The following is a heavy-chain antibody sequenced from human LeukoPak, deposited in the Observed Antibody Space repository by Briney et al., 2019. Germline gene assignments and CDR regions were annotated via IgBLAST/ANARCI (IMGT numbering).Heavy chain of an antibody. CDR2: IFHGGGT. Sequence: SETLSLTCTVSGYSISSGYYWGWIRQPPGKGLEWIGNIFHGGGTSYNPSLASRVIISVDTSKNQISLKLSSVTAADTAVYYCARDSDGTVYDAFDIWGQGTMVTVSS. D-gene: IGHD3-10*01. J-gene: IGHJ3*02. CDR3: ARDSDGTVYDAFDI. V-gene: IGHV4-38-2*02. CDR1: GYSISSGYY.